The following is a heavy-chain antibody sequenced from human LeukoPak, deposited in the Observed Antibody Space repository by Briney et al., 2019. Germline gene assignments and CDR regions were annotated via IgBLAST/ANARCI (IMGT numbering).Heavy chain of an antibody. CDR3: AREVIAVAGFDY. CDR1: GFIFSSYS. V-gene: IGHV3-21*01. D-gene: IGHD6-19*01. J-gene: IGHJ4*02. Sequence: PGGSLRLSCAASGFIFSSYSMNWVRQAPGKGLEWVSSISSSSSYIYYADSVKGRFTISRDNAKNSLYLQMNSLRAEDTAVYYCAREVIAVAGFDYWGQGTLVTVSS. CDR2: ISSSSSYI.